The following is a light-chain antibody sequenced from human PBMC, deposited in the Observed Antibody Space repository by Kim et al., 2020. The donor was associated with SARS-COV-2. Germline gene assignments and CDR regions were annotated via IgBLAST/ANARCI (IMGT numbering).Light chain of an antibody. CDR1: QSVSSN. Sequence: VSPGERATLSCTASQSVSSNLAWYQQKPGQAPRLLISDASTRATGIPARFSGGGSGTDFTLTISSLQSEDFAVYSCQQYNKWPRTFGQGTKVEIK. J-gene: IGKJ1*01. CDR2: DAS. CDR3: QQYNKWPRT. V-gene: IGKV3-15*01.